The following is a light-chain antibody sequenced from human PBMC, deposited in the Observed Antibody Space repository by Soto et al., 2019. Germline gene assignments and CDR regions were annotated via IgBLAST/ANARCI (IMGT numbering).Light chain of an antibody. Sequence: SVLNHPAPGFGGPGQSVTISLPGTRNVVGGYNYVSWYQQHPGKAPKLMIYDVSNRPSGVSNRFSGSKSGNTASLTISGLQAEDEADYYCSSYTSSSIYVFGTGTKVTVL. CDR3: SSYTSSSIYV. CDR2: DVS. CDR1: RNVVGGYNY. V-gene: IGLV2-14*01. J-gene: IGLJ1*01.